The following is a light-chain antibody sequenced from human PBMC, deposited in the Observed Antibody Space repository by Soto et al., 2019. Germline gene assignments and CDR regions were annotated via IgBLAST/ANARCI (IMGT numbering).Light chain of an antibody. V-gene: IGKV1-39*01. J-gene: IGKJ4*01. Sequence: DIQMTQSPSSLSASVGDRVTITCRASHSVSTYLNWFQLKPGKAPRLLIYSASRLQSAVQSRFSGSGSGTDFTLTIRSLQPEDFATYYCQQSYSTPLTFGGGTKVDI. CDR2: SAS. CDR3: QQSYSTPLT. CDR1: HSVSTY.